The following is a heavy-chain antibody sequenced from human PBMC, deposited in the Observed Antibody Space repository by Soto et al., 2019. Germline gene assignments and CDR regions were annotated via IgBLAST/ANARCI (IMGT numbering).Heavy chain of an antibody. D-gene: IGHD3-10*01. J-gene: IGHJ4*02. V-gene: IGHV4-39*01. CDR1: GGSISSSSYY. CDR3: ARRYYGSGATDYFDY. Sequence: SETLSLTCTVSGGSISSSSYYWGWIRQPPGKGLEWIGSIYYSGSTYYNPSLKSRVTISVDTSKNQFSLKLSSVTAADTAVYYCARRYYGSGATDYFDYWGQGTLVTVSS. CDR2: IYYSGST.